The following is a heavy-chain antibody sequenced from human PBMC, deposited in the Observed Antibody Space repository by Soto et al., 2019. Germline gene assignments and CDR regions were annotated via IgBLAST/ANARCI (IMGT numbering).Heavy chain of an antibody. CDR3: AKVLYASESFDSEEAPYGMDV. J-gene: IGHJ4*02. D-gene: IGHD3-10*01. CDR1: GFPFSRYD. CDR2: LWFDGSNE. Sequence: PGGSLRLSCAASGFPFSRYDMHWVRQAPGKGLEWVAVLWFDGSNEYYADSVQGRFTISRDNSKNTLYLQMDSLRAEDTAVYYCAKVLYASESFDSEEAPYGMDVWGQGTLVTVSS. V-gene: IGHV3-33*06.